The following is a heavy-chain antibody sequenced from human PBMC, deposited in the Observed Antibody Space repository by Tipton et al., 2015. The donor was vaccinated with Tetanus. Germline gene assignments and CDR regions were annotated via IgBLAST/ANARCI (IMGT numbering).Heavy chain of an antibody. D-gene: IGHD2-21*01. CDR3: ARAPSRISRAYDY. V-gene: IGHV1-69*01. Sequence: QLVQSGAEVKKPGSSVKVSCKASGGTFTNYALSWVRQAPGQGLEWVGGITPIFGTTNSAPKFQGRVTITADESTNTAYMELSSLTSENAAVYYGARAPSRISRAYDYWGQGTLVTVSA. CDR1: GGTFTNYA. J-gene: IGHJ4*02. CDR2: ITPIFGTT.